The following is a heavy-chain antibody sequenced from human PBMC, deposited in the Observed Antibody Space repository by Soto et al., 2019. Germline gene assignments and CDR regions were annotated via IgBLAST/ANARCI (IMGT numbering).Heavy chain of an antibody. J-gene: IGHJ4*02. CDR2: INHSGST. CDR1: GGSFSGYY. Sequence: QVQLQQWGAGLLKPSETLSLTCAVYGGSFSGYYWTWIRQPPGKGLEWIGEINHSGSTNYNPSLKSRVTRSMDMGKNQFSLKLSCVPAADNAVFYCGRRSGVAVVWGEGTLVTVSS. D-gene: IGHD6-19*01. CDR3: GRRSGVAVV. V-gene: IGHV4-34*01.